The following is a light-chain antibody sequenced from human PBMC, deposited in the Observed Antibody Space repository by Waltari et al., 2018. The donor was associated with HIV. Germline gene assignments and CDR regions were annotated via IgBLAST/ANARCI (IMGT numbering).Light chain of an antibody. Sequence: QSVLTQPPSASGTPGQRVTISCSGSSSNIGTNYVFWYKQLPGTAPKLLIYRNNHRPSGVPDRFSGSKSGTSASLAISGLRSEDEADYYCAAWDDSLNGVVVGGGTKLTVL. CDR1: SSNIGTNY. J-gene: IGLJ2*01. V-gene: IGLV1-47*01. CDR2: RNN. CDR3: AAWDDSLNGVV.